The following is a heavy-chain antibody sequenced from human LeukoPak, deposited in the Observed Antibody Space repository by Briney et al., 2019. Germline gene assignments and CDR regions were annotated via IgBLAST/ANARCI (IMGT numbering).Heavy chain of an antibody. CDR2: INHSGST. V-gene: IGHV4-34*01. D-gene: IGHD3-16*01. CDR3: ARHYGP. J-gene: IGHJ5*02. CDR1: GGSFSGYY. Sequence: SETLSLTCAVYGGSFSGYYWSWIRQPPGKGLGWIGEINHSGSTNYNPSLKSRVTISVDTSKNQFSLKLNSVTAADTAVYYCARHYGPWGQGTLVTVSS.